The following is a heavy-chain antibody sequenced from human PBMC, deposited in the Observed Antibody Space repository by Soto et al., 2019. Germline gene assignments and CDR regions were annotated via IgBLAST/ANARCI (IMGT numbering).Heavy chain of an antibody. CDR3: ATPFLYGSGSYYAFDI. CDR2: IYPADSDT. CDR1: GYSFTSYW. V-gene: IGHV5-51*01. D-gene: IGHD3-10*01. J-gene: IGHJ3*02. Sequence: GESLKISCKGSGYSFTSYWISWVRQMPGKGLEWMGIIYPADSDTRYSPSFQGQVTISADKSISTAYLQWSSLKASDTAMYYCATPFLYGSGSYYAFDIWGQGTMVTVSS.